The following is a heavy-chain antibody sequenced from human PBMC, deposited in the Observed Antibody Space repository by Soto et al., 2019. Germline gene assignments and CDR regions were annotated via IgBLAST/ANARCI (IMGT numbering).Heavy chain of an antibody. D-gene: IGHD6-13*01. J-gene: IGHJ5*02. CDR1: GFTFSSYG. CDR2: IWYDGSNK. Sequence: PGGSLRLSCAASGFTFSSYGMHWVRQAPGKGLEWVAVIWYDGSNKYYADSVKGRFTISRDNSKNTLYLQMNSLRAEDTAVYYCARDGYSSSWHLIKWFLHWGQGTLVTVSS. V-gene: IGHV3-33*01. CDR3: ARDGYSSSWHLIKWFLH.